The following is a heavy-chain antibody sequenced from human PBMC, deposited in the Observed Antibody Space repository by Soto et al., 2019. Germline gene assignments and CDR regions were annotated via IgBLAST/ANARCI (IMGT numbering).Heavy chain of an antibody. CDR1: GGTISSYY. J-gene: IGHJ4*02. CDR2: IYTSGST. Sequence: QVQLQESGPGLVKPSETLSLTCTVSGGTISSYYWSWIRQPAGKGLEWIGRIYTSGSTNYNPSLKSRVTMSVDTSKNQFSLKLSSVTAADTAVYYCAREDSIAAAGTLPFDYWGQGTLVTVSS. D-gene: IGHD6-13*01. V-gene: IGHV4-4*07. CDR3: AREDSIAAAGTLPFDY.